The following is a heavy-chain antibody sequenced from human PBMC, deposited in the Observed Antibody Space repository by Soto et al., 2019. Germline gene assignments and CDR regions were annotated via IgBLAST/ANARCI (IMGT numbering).Heavy chain of an antibody. V-gene: IGHV4-4*02. CDR2: IYHTGTT. CDR3: ATSSGWHRKAYY. D-gene: IGHD6-19*01. Sequence: QVQLQESGPGLVKPSGTLSLTCAVSGGSINNTYWWTWVRQSPGKGLEWIGEIYHTGTTNYNPSLDSRASISVDKAKNQFSLKVTSVTAADTAVYYCATSSGWHRKAYYWGQGTLVTVSS. J-gene: IGHJ4*02. CDR1: GGSINNTYW.